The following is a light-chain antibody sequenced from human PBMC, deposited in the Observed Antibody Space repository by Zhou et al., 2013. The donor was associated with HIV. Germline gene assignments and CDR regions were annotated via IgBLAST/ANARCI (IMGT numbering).Light chain of an antibody. V-gene: IGKV3-20*01. J-gene: IGKJ2*03. CDR3: QQYGSSRYS. CDR1: QSVTSSY. Sequence: EIMLTQSPGTLSLSPGVRATLSCRASQSVTSSYLAWYQQKPGQAPRLPIYGASSRATGIPDRISGSGSGTDFTLTISRLEPEDFAVYYCQQYGSSRYSFGQGTKLEIK. CDR2: GAS.